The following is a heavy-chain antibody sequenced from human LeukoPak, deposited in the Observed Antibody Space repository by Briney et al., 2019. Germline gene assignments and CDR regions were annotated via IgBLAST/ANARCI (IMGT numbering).Heavy chain of an antibody. Sequence: SETLSLTCTVSGGSISSRSYYWGWLRQPPGKGLEWFGSIYHSGSTYYNPSLKSRVTISVDTSKNQFSLKLGSVTAADTAVYYCARGDYDTSGYYYYYYGMDVWGQGTTVTVSS. V-gene: IGHV4-39*01. CDR1: GGSISSRSYY. D-gene: IGHD3-22*01. CDR2: IYHSGST. J-gene: IGHJ6*02. CDR3: ARGDYDTSGYYYYYYGMDV.